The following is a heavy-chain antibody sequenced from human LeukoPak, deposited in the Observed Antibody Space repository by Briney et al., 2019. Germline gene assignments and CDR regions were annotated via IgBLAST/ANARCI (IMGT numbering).Heavy chain of an antibody. D-gene: IGHD3-22*01. CDR1: GYTLTELS. Sequence: ASVKVSCKVSGYTLTELSMHWVRQAPGKGLEWMGGFDPEDGETIYAQKFQGRVTMTEDTSTDTAYMELSRLRSEDTAVYYCATTYQHYDSSGYVAFDIWGQGTMVTVSS. V-gene: IGHV1-24*01. CDR3: ATTYQHYDSSGYVAFDI. J-gene: IGHJ3*02. CDR2: FDPEDGET.